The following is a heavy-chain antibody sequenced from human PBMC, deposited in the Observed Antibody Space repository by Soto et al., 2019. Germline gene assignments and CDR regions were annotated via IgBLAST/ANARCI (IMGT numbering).Heavy chain of an antibody. J-gene: IGHJ4*02. CDR3: VRDGVGGIAFFGFCDY. CDR2: IWHDGSKK. V-gene: IGHV3-33*01. CDR1: GAIFNGYG. D-gene: IGHD2-21*01. Sequence: QVQLVESGGGVVQPGRSLGLSCAASGAIFNGYGMHWVRQAPGKGLEWVAVIWHDGSKKYYADSAKGRFTISRDNSKNTLDLEMISLRDEDTAVYYCVRDGVGGIAFFGFCDYWGQGTLVTVSS.